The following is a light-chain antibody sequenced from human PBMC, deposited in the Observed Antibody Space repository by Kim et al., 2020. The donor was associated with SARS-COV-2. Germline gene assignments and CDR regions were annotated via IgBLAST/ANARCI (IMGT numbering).Light chain of an antibody. V-gene: IGKV1-9*01. CDR3: HQLNTFPPT. J-gene: IGKJ4*01. CDR1: QDIHIF. Sequence: DVQLTQSPSVVSASVGGTVTITCRASQDIHIFLGWFQQKPGRAPKLLMSFASASQSGVPSRFSGGGFGTQFTLTISSLHPDDFATYYCHQLNTFPPTFGGGTKVDIK. CDR2: FAS.